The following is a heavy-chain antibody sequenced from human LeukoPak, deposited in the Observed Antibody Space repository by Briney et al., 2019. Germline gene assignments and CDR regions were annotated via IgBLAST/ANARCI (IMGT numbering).Heavy chain of an antibody. J-gene: IGHJ6*03. Sequence: GGSLRLSCAASGFTVSNNYMSWVRQAPGKGLEWVSVIYSGRSTYYADSVKGRFTISRDNSENTQYLQMNSLRDDDTAVYYCAKGSGGSSSWPNYNYYYYMDVWGKGTTVTVSS. CDR3: AKGSGGSSSWPNYNYYYYMDV. D-gene: IGHD6-13*01. CDR1: GFTVSNNY. CDR2: IYSGRST. V-gene: IGHV3-53*05.